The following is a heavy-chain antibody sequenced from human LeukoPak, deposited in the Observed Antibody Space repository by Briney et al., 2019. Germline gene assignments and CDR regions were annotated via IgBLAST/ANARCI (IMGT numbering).Heavy chain of an antibody. CDR1: GFPLSTSAVG. J-gene: IGHJ6*02. CDR2: IYWDDDK. V-gene: IGHV2-5*02. D-gene: IGHD3-16*01. CDR3: AQGLYGMDV. Sequence: KRSGPTLANPTHPLTLTCYFPGFPLSTSAVGVGWIRQPPGKALEWLALIYWDDDKRYSPSLKSRLTITKDTSKVQVVLTMTSMDPVYTATYYCAQGLYGMDVWGQGATVTVSS.